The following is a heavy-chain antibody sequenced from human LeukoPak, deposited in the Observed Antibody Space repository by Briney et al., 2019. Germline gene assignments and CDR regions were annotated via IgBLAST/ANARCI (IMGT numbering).Heavy chain of an antibody. J-gene: IGHJ4*02. Sequence: SETLSLTCTVSGGSISSYYWSWIRRPAGKGLEWIGRIYTSGSTNYNPPLKSRVTMSVDTSKNQFSLKLSSVTAADTAVYYCAREVAQGRYSNFDYWGQGTLVTVSS. CDR3: AREVAQGRYSNFDY. D-gene: IGHD5-18*01. CDR2: IYTSGST. CDR1: GGSISSYY. V-gene: IGHV4-4*07.